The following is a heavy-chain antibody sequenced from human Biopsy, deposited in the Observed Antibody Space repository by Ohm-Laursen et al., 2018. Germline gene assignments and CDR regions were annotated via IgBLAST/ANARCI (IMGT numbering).Heavy chain of an antibody. V-gene: IGHV4-4*07. CDR3: ARDSPSYADYPFDY. CDR1: GGSINSHH. Sequence: SETLSFTCTVSGGSINSHHWSWIRQPAGKGLEWIGRVYISGGTTYNPSLKSRVTMSLDTSKNQFSLRLRSVTAADTAVYYCARDSPSYADYPFDYGGQGTLVTVSS. J-gene: IGHJ4*02. CDR2: VYISGGT. D-gene: IGHD4-17*01.